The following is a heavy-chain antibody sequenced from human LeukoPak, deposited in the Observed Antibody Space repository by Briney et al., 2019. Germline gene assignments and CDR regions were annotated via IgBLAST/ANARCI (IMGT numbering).Heavy chain of an antibody. CDR3: AKHTAGTKALDY. CDR2: ISGSGSST. D-gene: IGHD1-1*01. CDR1: EFTFNSYA. Sequence: GGSLRLSCAASEFTFNSYAMSWVRQAPGKGLKWFSSISGSGSSTFYADSVKGRFIISRDNSKNTLYLQMNSLRAEDTAVYYCAKHTAGTKALDYWGQGTLVTVSS. V-gene: IGHV3-23*01. J-gene: IGHJ4*02.